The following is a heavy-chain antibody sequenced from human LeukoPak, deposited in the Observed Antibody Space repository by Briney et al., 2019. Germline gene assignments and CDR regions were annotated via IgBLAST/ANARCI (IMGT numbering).Heavy chain of an antibody. V-gene: IGHV3-30*03. Sequence: GKSLRLSCAASGFTFNNYGMHWVRQAPGKGLEWVTFISLDGSKTSYADSVKGRFTFSRDDSKNTLYLEMNGLRAEDTAVYYCARDRAVSWFDSWGLGTLVTVSS. CDR1: GFTFNNYG. CDR3: ARDRAVSWFDS. CDR2: ISLDGSKT. D-gene: IGHD3-10*01. J-gene: IGHJ5*01.